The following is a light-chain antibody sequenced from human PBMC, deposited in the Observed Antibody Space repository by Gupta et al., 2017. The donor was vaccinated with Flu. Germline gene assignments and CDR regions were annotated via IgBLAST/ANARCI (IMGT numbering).Light chain of an antibody. Sequence: QSALTQPASVSGSPGQSITISCTGTSSDVGGYNYVSWYQQHPGKAPKLMMYEVSNRPSGVSNRVSGSKSGNTGSLTISGPQDEDEADYYCSANTSSSTWVFGGGTKLTVL. CDR1: SSDVGGYNY. CDR2: EVS. V-gene: IGLV2-14*01. J-gene: IGLJ3*02. CDR3: SANTSSSTWV.